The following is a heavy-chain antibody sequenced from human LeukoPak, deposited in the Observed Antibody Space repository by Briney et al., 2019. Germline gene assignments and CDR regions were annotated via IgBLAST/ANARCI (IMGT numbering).Heavy chain of an antibody. CDR3: ARRIESLYYFDY. CDR2: IYYTGRT. Sequence: KASETLSLTCAVSGGSVSSSGYYWSWIRQPPGKGLEWIAYIYYTGRTNYNPSLESRVTISLDTSNSQFSLKLSSVTAADTAVYYCARRIESLYYFDYWGQGTLVTVSS. CDR1: GGSVSSSGYY. J-gene: IGHJ4*02. D-gene: IGHD2-8*01. V-gene: IGHV4-61*08.